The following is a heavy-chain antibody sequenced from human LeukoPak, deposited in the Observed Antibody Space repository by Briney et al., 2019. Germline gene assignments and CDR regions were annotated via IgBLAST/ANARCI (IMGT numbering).Heavy chain of an antibody. D-gene: IGHD2-2*01. CDR1: GFTFSSYS. CDR2: ISNSSSYI. CDR3: ARDRPASRRLFDY. V-gene: IGHV3-21*01. Sequence: GGSLRLSCAASGFTFSSYSMNWVRQAPGKGLEWVSSISNSSSYIYYADSVKGRFTISRDNAKNSLYLQMNSLRAEDTAVYYCARDRPASRRLFDYWGQGTLVTVSS. J-gene: IGHJ4*02.